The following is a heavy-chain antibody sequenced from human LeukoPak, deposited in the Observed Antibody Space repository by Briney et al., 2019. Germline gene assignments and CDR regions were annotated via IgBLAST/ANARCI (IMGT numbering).Heavy chain of an antibody. CDR1: GGSISSGGYY. Sequence: SQTLSLTCTVSGGSISSGGYYWSWIRQHPGKGLEWIGYIYYSGSTYYNPSLKSRVTISVDTSKNQFSLKLSSVTAADTAVYYCARGCYDFWGGYSQPRGVYFDYWGQGTLVTVSS. J-gene: IGHJ4*02. V-gene: IGHV4-31*03. CDR3: ARGCYDFWGGYSQPRGVYFDY. CDR2: IYYSGST. D-gene: IGHD3-3*01.